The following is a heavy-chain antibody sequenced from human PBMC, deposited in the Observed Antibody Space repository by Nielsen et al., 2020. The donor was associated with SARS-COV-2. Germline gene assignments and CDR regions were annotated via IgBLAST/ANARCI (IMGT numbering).Heavy chain of an antibody. V-gene: IGHV3-30-3*01. J-gene: IGHJ3*02. CDR2: ISYDGSNK. CDR1: GFTFSSYA. CDR3: ARDASSGYYNDAFDI. Sequence: GGSLRLSCAASGFTFSSYAMHWVRQAPGKGLEWVAVISYDGSNKYYADSVKGRFTISRDNSKKTLYLQMNSLRAEDTAVYYCARDASSGYYNDAFDIWGQGTMVTVSA. D-gene: IGHD3-22*01.